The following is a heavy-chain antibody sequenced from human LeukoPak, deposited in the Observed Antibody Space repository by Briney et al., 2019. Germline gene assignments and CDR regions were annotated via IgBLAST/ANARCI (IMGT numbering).Heavy chain of an antibody. V-gene: IGHV3-30*02. Sequence: GVSLRLSCAVSGFNLNIYAMHGVRQAPGKGLEWVAVIRHEGANSFSADSVQGRFTISRDTSQKLLYLQLNSLSVEDTAVYYCAKEYTPSSPLGELDSWGQGTLVTVSS. D-gene: IGHD6-6*01. CDR3: AKEYTPSSPLGELDS. CDR1: GFNLNIYA. J-gene: IGHJ4*02. CDR2: IRHEGANS.